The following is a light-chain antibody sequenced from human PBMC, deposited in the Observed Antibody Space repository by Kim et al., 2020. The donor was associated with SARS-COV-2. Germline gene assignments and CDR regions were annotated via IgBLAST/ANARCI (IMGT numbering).Light chain of an antibody. CDR2: GAS. J-gene: IGKJ1*01. V-gene: IGKV3-20*01. CDR1: QSVSSNY. Sequence: ETVLTQSPGTLSLSPGERATLSCRASQSVSSNYLAWYQQKPGQAPRLLIYGASTRATGIPDRFSGSGSGTDFTLTISRLEPEDSAVYYCQQYVSSPRTFGQGTKVDIK. CDR3: QQYVSSPRT.